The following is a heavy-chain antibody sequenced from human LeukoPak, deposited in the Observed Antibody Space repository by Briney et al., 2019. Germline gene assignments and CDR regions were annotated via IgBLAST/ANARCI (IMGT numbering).Heavy chain of an antibody. CDR2: IREDGTEK. CDR1: GFTFSGAW. V-gene: IGHV3-7*01. CDR3: ARHMGISF. D-gene: IGHD7-27*01. J-gene: IGHJ4*02. Sequence: GGSLRLSCTASGFTFSGAWMTWVRQAPGKGLEWVANIREDGTEKNYVDSVKGRFTISRDNAKNSLFLQMSNLRDDDTAIYYCARHMGISFWGQGTLVTVSS.